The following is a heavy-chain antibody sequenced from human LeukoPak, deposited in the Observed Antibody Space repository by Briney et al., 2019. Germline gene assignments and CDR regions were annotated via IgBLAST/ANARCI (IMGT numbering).Heavy chain of an antibody. CDR2: IFHTGST. V-gene: IGHV4-59*08. J-gene: IGHJ4*02. Sequence: SETLSLTCTVSGDSITSYHWSWIRQPPGKGLEWIGFIFHTGSTNCNPSLKSRVTISVDTSKNQFSLKLNSVTAADTAVYYCARRTKEYYFDYWGQGTLVTVSS. CDR1: GDSITSYH. CDR3: ARRTKEYYFDY. D-gene: IGHD2-8*01.